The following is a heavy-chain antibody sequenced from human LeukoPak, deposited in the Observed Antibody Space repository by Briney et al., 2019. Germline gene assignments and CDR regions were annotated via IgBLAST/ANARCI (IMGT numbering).Heavy chain of an antibody. J-gene: IGHJ5*02. CDR1: GGPISSYY. V-gene: IGHV4-4*07. CDR2: IYTSGST. CDR3: ARGNSENIRYCSSTSCYRADYKWFDP. Sequence: PSETLSLTCTVSGGPISSYYWTWIRQPAGKGLEWIGRIYTSGSTNYNPSLKSRVTMSVDTSENQFSLKLSSVTAADTAVYYCARGNSENIRYCSSTSCYRADYKWFDPWGQGTLVTVSS. D-gene: IGHD2-2*02.